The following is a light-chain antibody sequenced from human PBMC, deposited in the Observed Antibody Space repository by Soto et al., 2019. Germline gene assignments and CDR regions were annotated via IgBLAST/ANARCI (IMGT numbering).Light chain of an antibody. CDR1: QTISSW. V-gene: IGKV1-5*03. J-gene: IGKJ1*01. CDR2: KAP. CDR3: QHYNSYSEA. Sequence: DIQMTQSPSTLSGSVGDRVTITCRASQTISSWLAWYQQKPGKAPKLLIYKAPTLKSGVPSRFSGSGSGTEFTLTISSLQPDDFATYYCQHYNSYSEAVGQGTKVELK.